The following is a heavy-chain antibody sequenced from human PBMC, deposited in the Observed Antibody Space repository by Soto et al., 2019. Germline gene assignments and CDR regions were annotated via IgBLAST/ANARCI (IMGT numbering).Heavy chain of an antibody. CDR3: ARDVDVGWELLQNWFDP. V-gene: IGHV1-18*01. CDR1: CFTLSNYG. Sequence: ASMKVSCKDFCFTLSNYGISWGGQAPGQRLEWMGWISAYNGNTNYAQKLQGRVTMTTDTSTSTAYMELRSLRSDDTAVYYCARDVDVGWELLQNWFDPWGQGTLVTVSS. CDR2: ISAYNGNT. D-gene: IGHD1-26*01. J-gene: IGHJ5*02.